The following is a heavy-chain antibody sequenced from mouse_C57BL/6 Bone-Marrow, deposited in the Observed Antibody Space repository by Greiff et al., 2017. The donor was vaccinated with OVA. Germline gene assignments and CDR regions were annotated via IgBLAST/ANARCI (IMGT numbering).Heavy chain of an antibody. CDR3: ARDRSYPIYYAMDY. J-gene: IGHJ4*01. CDR2: ISYDGSN. CDR1: GYSITSGYY. V-gene: IGHV3-6*01. Sequence: EVKLQESGPGLVKPSQSLSLTCSVTGYSITSGYYWNWIRQFPGNQLEWMGYISYDGSNKYNPYLKNPITITRDTSKNQFFLKLNSVTTEDTATYYCARDRSYPIYYAMDYWGQGTSVTVSS. D-gene: IGHD1-1*01.